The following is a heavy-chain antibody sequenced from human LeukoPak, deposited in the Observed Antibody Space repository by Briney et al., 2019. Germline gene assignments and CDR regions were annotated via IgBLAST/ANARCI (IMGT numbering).Heavy chain of an antibody. Sequence: ASVKVSCKASGYTFTSYGFIWVRQAPGQGREWMGWISAYNGNTNYAQKLQDRVTMTKDTFTSTAYMELRSLRSDDTAVYYCATEGEMATHECWYFDLWGRGTLVTVSS. CDR2: ISAYNGNT. CDR1: GYTFTSYG. D-gene: IGHD5-24*01. J-gene: IGHJ2*01. V-gene: IGHV1-18*01. CDR3: ATEGEMATHECWYFDL.